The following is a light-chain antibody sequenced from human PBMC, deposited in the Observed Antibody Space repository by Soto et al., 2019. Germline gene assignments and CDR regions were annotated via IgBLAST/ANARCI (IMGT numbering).Light chain of an antibody. CDR1: QSVSSN. CDR2: GAS. CDR3: QQYHHWPGT. J-gene: IGKJ1*01. Sequence: EILMSQSPATLSVSPGERATLSCRASQSVSSNLAWYQRKPGQAPRLLIYGASTRAPGIPARFSGSGSGTELTLTISSLQSEDFAVYYCQQYHHWPGTFGEGTNVEIK. V-gene: IGKV3-15*01.